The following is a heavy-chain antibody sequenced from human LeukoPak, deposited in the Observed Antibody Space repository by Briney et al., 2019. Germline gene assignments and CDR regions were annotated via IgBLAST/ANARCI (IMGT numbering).Heavy chain of an antibody. CDR1: GGSFSGYY. V-gene: IGHV4-34*01. J-gene: IGHJ1*01. CDR2: INHSGST. CDR3: ARRYSSSQGRYFQH. Sequence: SETLSLTCAVYGGSFSGYYWSWIRQPPGKGLEWIGEINHSGSTNYNPSLKSRVTISVDTSKNQFSLKLSSVTAADTAVYYCARRYSSSQGRYFQHWSQGTLVTVSS. D-gene: IGHD6-13*01.